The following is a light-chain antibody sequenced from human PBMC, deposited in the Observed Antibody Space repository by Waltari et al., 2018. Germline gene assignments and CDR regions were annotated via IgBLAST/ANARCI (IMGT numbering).Light chain of an antibody. CDR3: MLSYSGFSV. Sequence: QAVVTQEPSLTVAPGGTVTLTCGSSTGDVISGPYPYWFQQKPGQGPRTLIYEITDKHSWTPARFEGSLLGGRAALTLSGAQAEDEADYYCMLSYSGFSVFGGGTRLTVL. CDR2: EIT. CDR1: TGDVISGPY. J-gene: IGLJ2*01. V-gene: IGLV7-46*01.